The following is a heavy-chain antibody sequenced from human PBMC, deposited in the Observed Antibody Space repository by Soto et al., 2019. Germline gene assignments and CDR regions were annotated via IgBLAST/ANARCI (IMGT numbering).Heavy chain of an antibody. V-gene: IGHV3-21*01. D-gene: IGHD3-22*01. CDR3: ARDLFPGRFTMTLATFDY. J-gene: IGHJ4*02. CDR2: ISSSSSYI. CDR1: GFTFSSYS. Sequence: PGGSLRLSCAASGFTFSSYSMNWVRQAPGKGLEWVSSISSSSSYIYYADSVKGRFTISRDNAKNSLYLQMNSLRAEDTAVYYCARDLFPGRFTMTLATFDYWGQGTLVTVSS.